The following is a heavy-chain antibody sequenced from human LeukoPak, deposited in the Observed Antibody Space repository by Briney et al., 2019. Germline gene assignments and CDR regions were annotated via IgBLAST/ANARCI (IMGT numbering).Heavy chain of an antibody. CDR1: GFTFNSYW. CDR3: ARDDPTLFWSGSPFY. D-gene: IGHD3-3*01. CDR2: IKQDGSEK. Sequence: GGSLRLSCAASGFTFNSYWMSWVRQAPGKGLEWVANIKQDGSEKYYVDSVKGRFTISRDNAKNSLYLQMNSLRAEDTAVYYCARDDPTLFWSGSPFYWGQGTLVAVSS. V-gene: IGHV3-7*01. J-gene: IGHJ4*02.